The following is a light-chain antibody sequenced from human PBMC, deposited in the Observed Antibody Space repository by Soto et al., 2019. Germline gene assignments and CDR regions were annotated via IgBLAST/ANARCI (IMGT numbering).Light chain of an antibody. CDR3: SSYTSTSTLYV. Sequence: QSELTQPASVSGSPGQSITISCTGTSSDVGGYNYVSWYQQHPGKAPKLIIYEVSDRPSGVSNRFSGSKSGDTASLTISGLHAEDEADYYCSSYTSTSTLYVFGTGTKVTVL. CDR2: EVS. V-gene: IGLV2-14*01. J-gene: IGLJ1*01. CDR1: SSDVGGYNY.